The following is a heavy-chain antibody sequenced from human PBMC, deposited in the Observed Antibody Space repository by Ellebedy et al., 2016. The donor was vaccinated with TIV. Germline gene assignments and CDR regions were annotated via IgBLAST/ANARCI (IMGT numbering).Heavy chain of an antibody. D-gene: IGHD4-23*01. CDR3: ARSYGGNLPFDY. CDR2: INPSGGST. V-gene: IGHV1-46*01. J-gene: IGHJ4*02. Sequence: ASVKVSXXASGYTFTSYYMHWVRQAPGQGLEWMGIINPSGGSTSYAQKFQGRVTMTRDTSTSTVYMELSSLRSEDTAVYYCARSYGGNLPFDYWGQGTLVTVSS. CDR1: GYTFTSYY.